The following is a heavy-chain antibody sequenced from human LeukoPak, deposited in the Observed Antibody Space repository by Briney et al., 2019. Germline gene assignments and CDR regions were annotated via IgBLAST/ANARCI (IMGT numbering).Heavy chain of an antibody. CDR2: INSDGSST. CDR1: GFTFSSYW. J-gene: IGHJ4*02. Sequence: GGSLRLSCAASGFTFSSYWMHWVRQAPGKGLVWVSRINSDGSSTSYADSVKGRFTISRDNAKNTLYLQMNSLRAEDTAVYYCARAPDSSGYYYRYFDYWGQGTLVAVSS. V-gene: IGHV3-74*01. CDR3: ARAPDSSGYYYRYFDY. D-gene: IGHD3-22*01.